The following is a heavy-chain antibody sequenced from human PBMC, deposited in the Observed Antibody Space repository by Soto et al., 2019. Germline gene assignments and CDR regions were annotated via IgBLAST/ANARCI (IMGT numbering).Heavy chain of an antibody. V-gene: IGHV1-69*02. J-gene: IGHJ3*02. CDR3: ARAVYYYDFWSGDRIDAFDI. D-gene: IGHD3-3*01. CDR1: GGTFSSYT. CDR2: IIPILGIA. Sequence: GASVKVSCKASGGTFSSYTISWVRQAPGQGLEWMGRIIPILGIANYAQKFQGRVTITADKSTSTAYMELSSLRSEDTAVYYCARAVYYYDFWSGDRIDAFDIWGQGTMVTVSS.